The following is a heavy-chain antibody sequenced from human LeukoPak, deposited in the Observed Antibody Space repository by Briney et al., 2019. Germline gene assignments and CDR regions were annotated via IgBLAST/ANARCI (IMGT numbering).Heavy chain of an antibody. D-gene: IGHD2-2*01. Sequence: SQTLSLTCTVSGGSISSGDYYWSWIRQHPGKGLEWIGYIYYSGSTYYNPSLKSRVTISVDTSKNQFSLKLSSVTAADTAVYYCARKRRYCSSTSCEAPFDYWGQGTLVTVSS. J-gene: IGHJ4*02. CDR2: IYYSGST. CDR3: ARKRRYCSSTSCEAPFDY. CDR1: GGSISSGDYY. V-gene: IGHV4-31*03.